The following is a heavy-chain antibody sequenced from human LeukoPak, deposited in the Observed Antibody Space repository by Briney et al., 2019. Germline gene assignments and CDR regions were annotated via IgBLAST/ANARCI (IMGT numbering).Heavy chain of an antibody. V-gene: IGHV3-43*01. CDR2: INLVGATA. CDR1: GFTFDDYA. J-gene: IGHJ4*02. D-gene: IGHD6-13*01. CDR3: ARDRFFMQQLTYYFDY. Sequence: GGSLRLSCAASGFTFDDYAIHWVRQAPGKGLEWVALINLVGATAYSADSVKDRFTISRDNSKNSLYLQMTSLRPEDTAVYYCARDRFFMQQLTYYFDYWGQGTLVTVSS.